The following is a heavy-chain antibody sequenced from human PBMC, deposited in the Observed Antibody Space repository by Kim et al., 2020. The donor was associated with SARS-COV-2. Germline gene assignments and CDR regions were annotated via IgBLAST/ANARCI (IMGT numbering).Heavy chain of an antibody. D-gene: IGHD3-3*01. J-gene: IGHJ3*01. CDR3: SRPGLLSFFGVVFDFGAF. V-gene: IGHV4-34*01. Sequence: SETLSLTCTVYGGSFSGYYCSWICKLPGKGLARVGVWYHSGSTNYYQTLKIQVTITVDLYTYKYSLYLRFVSAADTDLYYCSRPGLLSFFGVVFDFGAF. CDR1: GGSFSGYY. CDR2: WYHSGST.